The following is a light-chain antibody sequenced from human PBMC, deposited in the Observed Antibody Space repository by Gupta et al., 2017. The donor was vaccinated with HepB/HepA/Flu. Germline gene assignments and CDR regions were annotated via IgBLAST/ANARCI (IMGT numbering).Light chain of an antibody. J-gene: IGLJ2*01. Sequence: QSALTQPASVSGSPGQSITISCTGTSSDVGSYNLVSWYQQHPGKAPNLMIYEVSKRPSGVSNRVSGSKSGNTASMTSSGLQAEDESYYYCCSYAGSSGVFGGGTKLTVL. V-gene: IGLV2-23*02. CDR2: EVS. CDR1: SSDVGSYNL. CDR3: CSYAGSSGV.